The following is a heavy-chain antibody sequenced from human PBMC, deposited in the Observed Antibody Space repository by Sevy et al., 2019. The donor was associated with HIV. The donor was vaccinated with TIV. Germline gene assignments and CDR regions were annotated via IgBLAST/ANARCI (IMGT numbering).Heavy chain of an antibody. V-gene: IGHV3-15*01. D-gene: IGHD3-22*01. J-gene: IGHJ4*02. CDR3: TTQWF. Sequence: GGSLRLSCAGSGITFSNTWMSWVRHAPGKGLEWIGRIKSKTDGGTTDYGAPVKGRFSISRDDSKNTLYLQMNSLKTEDTAVYYCTTQWFWGQGTLVTVSS. CDR2: IKSKTDGGTT. CDR1: GITFSNTW.